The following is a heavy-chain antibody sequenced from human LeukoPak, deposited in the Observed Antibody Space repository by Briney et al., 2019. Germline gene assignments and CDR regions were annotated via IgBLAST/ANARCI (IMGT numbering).Heavy chain of an antibody. D-gene: IGHD2-2*01. CDR2: IYFSGST. CDR3: ARDSCSSTSCRKKFDN. CDR1: GDSISSANYY. V-gene: IGHV4-39*07. J-gene: IGHJ4*02. Sequence: ASETLSLTCTVSGDSISSANYYWGWVRQPPGKGLEWIGSIYFSGSTYYNPSLKSRVTISVETPKVQFSLKLSSVTAADTAVYYCARDSCSSTSCRKKFDNWGQGTLVTVSS.